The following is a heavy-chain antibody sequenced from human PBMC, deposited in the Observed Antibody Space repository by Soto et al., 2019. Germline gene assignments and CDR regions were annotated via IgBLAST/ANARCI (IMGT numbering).Heavy chain of an antibody. D-gene: IGHD6-13*01. V-gene: IGHV4-59*01. CDR1: GGSISSYY. Sequence: SETLSLTCTVSGGSISSYYWSWIRQPPGKGLEWIGYIYYSGSTNYNPSLKSRVTISVDTSKNQFSLKLSSVTAADTAVYYCARGYSSSWYFDYWGQGTLVTVSS. CDR2: IYYSGST. CDR3: ARGYSSSWYFDY. J-gene: IGHJ4*02.